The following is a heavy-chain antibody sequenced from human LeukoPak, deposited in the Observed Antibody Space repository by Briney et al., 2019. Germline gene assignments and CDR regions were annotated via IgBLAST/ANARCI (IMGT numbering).Heavy chain of an antibody. CDR3: ARGTSRALRRMDV. V-gene: IGHV4-59*01. Sequence: PSETLSLTCTVSGGSISSYYWSWIRQPPGKGLEWIGYIYYSGSTNYNPSLKSRDTISVDTSKNQFSLKLSSVTAADTAVYYCARGTSRALRRMDVWGQGTTVTVSS. CDR2: IYYSGST. J-gene: IGHJ6*02. CDR1: GGSISSYY. D-gene: IGHD2-2*01.